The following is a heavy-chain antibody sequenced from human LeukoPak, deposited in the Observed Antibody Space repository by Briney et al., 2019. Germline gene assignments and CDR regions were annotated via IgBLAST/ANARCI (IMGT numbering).Heavy chain of an antibody. CDR3: ARKPAYDILTGYYSDTFDY. Sequence: GGSLRLSCAASGFTFSSYWMHWVRQAPGKGLVWVSRINNDGSSTSYADSVKGRFTISRDNAKNTLYLQMNSLRAEDTAVYYCARKPAYDILTGYYSDTFDYWGQGTLVTVSS. J-gene: IGHJ4*02. CDR2: INNDGSST. CDR1: GFTFSSYW. D-gene: IGHD3-9*01. V-gene: IGHV3-74*01.